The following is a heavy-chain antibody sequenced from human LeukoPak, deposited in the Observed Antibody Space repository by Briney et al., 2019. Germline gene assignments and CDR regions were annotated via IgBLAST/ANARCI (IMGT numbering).Heavy chain of an antibody. V-gene: IGHV3-20*04. D-gene: IGHD6-13*01. CDR2: ITWDGGST. J-gene: IGHJ4*02. CDR3: ARGTAAGLDY. CDR1: GFTFDDYT. Sequence: GGSLRLSCAASGFTFDDYTMHWVRQAPGKGLEWVSLITWDGGSTGYADSAKGRFTISRDNAKNSLYLQMNSLRAEDTALYYCARGTAAGLDYWGQGTLVTVSS.